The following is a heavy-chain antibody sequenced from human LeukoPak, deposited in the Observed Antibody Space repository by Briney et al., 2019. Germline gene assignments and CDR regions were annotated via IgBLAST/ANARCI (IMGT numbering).Heavy chain of an antibody. V-gene: IGHV4-34*01. Sequence: PSETLSLTCAVYGGSFSGYYWIWIRQPPGKGLEWIGEINHSGSTNYNPSLKSRVTISVDTPKNQFSLKLSSVTAADTAVYYCARPLGYYYNYWGQGTLVTVSS. CDR2: INHSGST. CDR1: GGSFSGYY. D-gene: IGHD3-22*01. J-gene: IGHJ4*02. CDR3: ARPLGYYYNY.